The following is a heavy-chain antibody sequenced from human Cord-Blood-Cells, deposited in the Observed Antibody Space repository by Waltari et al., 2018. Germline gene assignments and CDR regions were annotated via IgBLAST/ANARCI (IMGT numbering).Heavy chain of an antibody. D-gene: IGHD6-6*01. CDR1: GFTFSSYE. J-gene: IGHJ3*02. Sequence: EVQLVESGGGLVQHGGSLRLSCAASGFTFSSYEMNWVRQAPGKGLEWVSYISSSGSTTYYADSVKGRFTISRDNAKNSLYLQMNSLRAEDTAVYYCAADGPSDAFDIWGQGTMVTVSS. V-gene: IGHV3-48*03. CDR3: AADGPSDAFDI. CDR2: ISSSGSTT.